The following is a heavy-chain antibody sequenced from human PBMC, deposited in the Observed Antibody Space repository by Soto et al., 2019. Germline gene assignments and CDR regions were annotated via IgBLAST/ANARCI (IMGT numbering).Heavy chain of an antibody. CDR2: INPNSGGT. Sequence: ASVKVSCKASGYTFTGYHMHWVRQAPGQGLEWMGWINPNSGGTNYAQKFQGRVTMTRDTSISTAYMELSRLRSDDTAVYYCARGGYYYDSSGYYRDYFDYWGQGTLVTV. CDR1: GYTFTGYH. CDR3: ARGGYYYDSSGYYRDYFDY. J-gene: IGHJ4*02. V-gene: IGHV1-2*02. D-gene: IGHD3-22*01.